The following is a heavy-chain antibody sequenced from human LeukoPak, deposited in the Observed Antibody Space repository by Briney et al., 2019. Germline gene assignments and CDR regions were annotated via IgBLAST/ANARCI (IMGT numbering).Heavy chain of an antibody. CDR2: IYYSGST. J-gene: IGHJ3*02. V-gene: IGHV4-39*07. CDR3: ARDRRASSSGWFHDAFDI. CDR1: GGSISSSSYY. Sequence: PSETLSLTCTVSGGSISSSSYYWGWIRQPPGKGLEWIGSIYYSGSTYYNPSLKSRVTISVDTSKNQFSLKLSSVTAADTAVYCCARDRRASSSGWFHDAFDIWGQGTMVTVSS. D-gene: IGHD6-19*01.